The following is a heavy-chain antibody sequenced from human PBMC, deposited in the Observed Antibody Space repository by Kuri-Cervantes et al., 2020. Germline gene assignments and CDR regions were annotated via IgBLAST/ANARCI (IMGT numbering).Heavy chain of an antibody. CDR1: GYTFTSYD. CDR3: AREAKGSNWFDP. Sequence: SVKVSCKASGYTFTSYDINWVRQAPGQGLEWMGGIIPIFGTANYAQKFQGRVTITADESTSTAYMELSSLRSEDTAVYYCAREAKGSNWFDPWGQGTLVTVSS. CDR2: IIPIFGTA. J-gene: IGHJ5*02. V-gene: IGHV1-69*13. D-gene: IGHD3-10*01.